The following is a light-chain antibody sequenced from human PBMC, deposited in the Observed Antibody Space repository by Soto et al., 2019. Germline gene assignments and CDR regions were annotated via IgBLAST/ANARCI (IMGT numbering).Light chain of an antibody. CDR1: SSDIGGYKY. J-gene: IGLJ2*01. CDR2: EVS. CDR3: TSYTSRSTLI. V-gene: IGLV2-14*01. Sequence: QSALTQPVSVSGSPGQSITISCTGTSSDIGGYKYVSWYQQEPGKAPKLMIYEVSNRPSGVSNRFSGSKSGNTASLTISGLQAEDEADYYCTSYTSRSTLIFGGGTKLTVL.